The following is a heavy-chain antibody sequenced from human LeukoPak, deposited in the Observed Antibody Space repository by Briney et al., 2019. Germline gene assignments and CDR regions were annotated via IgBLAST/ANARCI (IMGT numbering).Heavy chain of an antibody. CDR2: IIPILGIA. CDR1: GGTFISYA. Sequence: SVKVSFKSSGGTFISYAINWVRQATGQGLEWVGRIIPILGIANYAQKFQGRVTITADNTTSTDYLVLSRLRAEDTAVYYCARASIVSGDAFDIWGQGTMVTVSS. J-gene: IGHJ3*02. V-gene: IGHV1-69*04. D-gene: IGHD2-15*01. CDR3: ARASIVSGDAFDI.